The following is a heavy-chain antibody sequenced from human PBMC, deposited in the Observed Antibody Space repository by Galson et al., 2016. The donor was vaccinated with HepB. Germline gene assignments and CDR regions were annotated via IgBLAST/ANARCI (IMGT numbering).Heavy chain of an antibody. Sequence: TLSLTCSVSGGSISSGSYYWSWIRQPAGKGLEWIGRIYTSGSTNYNPSLKGRVTISVDTSKIQFSLKLSAVTAADTAVYYCARARYGDFYNDAFDLWGQGTMVTVSA. CDR1: GGSISSGSYY. CDR2: IYTSGST. V-gene: IGHV4-61*02. J-gene: IGHJ3*01. CDR3: ARARYGDFYNDAFDL. D-gene: IGHD4-17*01.